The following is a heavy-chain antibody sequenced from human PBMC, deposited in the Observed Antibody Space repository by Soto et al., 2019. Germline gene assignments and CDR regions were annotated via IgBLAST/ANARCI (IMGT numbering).Heavy chain of an antibody. CDR2: IYYSGST. J-gene: IGHJ5*02. V-gene: IGHV4-39*01. CDR3: ARGKVIDYDFWSGYSTSNWFDP. Sequence: PSETLSLTCTVSGGSISSSSYYWGWIRQPPGKGLERIGSIYYSGSTYYNPSLKSRVTISVDTSKNQFSLKLSSVTAADTAVYYCARGKVIDYDFWSGYSTSNWFDPWGQGTLVTVS. D-gene: IGHD3-3*01. CDR1: GGSISSSSYY.